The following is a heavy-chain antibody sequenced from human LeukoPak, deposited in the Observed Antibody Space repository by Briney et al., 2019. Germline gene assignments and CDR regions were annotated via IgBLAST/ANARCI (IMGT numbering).Heavy chain of an antibody. Sequence: GGSLRLSCAASGFTYSSYAMSWVRQAPGKGLVWVSRINSDGSSTSYADSVKGRFTISRDNAKNTLYLQMNSLRAEDTAVYYCASGTSGWSPIDYWGQGTLVTVSS. J-gene: IGHJ4*02. CDR1: GFTYSSYA. CDR2: INSDGSST. D-gene: IGHD6-19*01. V-gene: IGHV3-74*01. CDR3: ASGTSGWSPIDY.